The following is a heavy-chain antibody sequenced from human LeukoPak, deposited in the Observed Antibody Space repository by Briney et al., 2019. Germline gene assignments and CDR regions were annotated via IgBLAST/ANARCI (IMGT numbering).Heavy chain of an antibody. CDR1: GXSISRYY. CDR2: IYTSGST. V-gene: IGHV4-4*07. J-gene: IGHJ3*02. D-gene: IGHD6-13*01. CDR3: ARDSSSSWSYDAFDI. Sequence: TSETLSLNRTVSGXSISRYYWSWIRQPAGKGLESIARIYTSGSTNYNPSLKSRVSMSVDTSKNQFSLKLSSVTAADTAVYYCARDSSSSWSYDAFDIWGQGTLVSVSS.